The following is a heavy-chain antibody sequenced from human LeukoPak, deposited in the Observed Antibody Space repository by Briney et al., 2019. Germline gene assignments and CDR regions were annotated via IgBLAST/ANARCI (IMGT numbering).Heavy chain of an antibody. J-gene: IGHJ4*02. D-gene: IGHD4/OR15-4a*01. CDR1: GFTFSTYW. CDR3: AKGAHYNFDY. Sequence: HPGGSLRLSCAASGFTFSTYWMKWVRQAPGKGLEWVASIKEDGSDKYYVDSVKGRFSISRDNAKNSLYLQMNSLRTEDTAVYYCAKGAHYNFDYWGQGTLVTVSS. V-gene: IGHV3-7*01. CDR2: IKEDGSDK.